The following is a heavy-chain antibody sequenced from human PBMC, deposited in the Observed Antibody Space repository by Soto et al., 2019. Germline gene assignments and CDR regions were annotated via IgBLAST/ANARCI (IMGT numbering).Heavy chain of an antibody. V-gene: IGHV1-18*01. D-gene: IGHD1-7*01. CDR2: ISAYNGNT. Sequence: GASVKVSCKASGESFISYGLRWVRRAPGQGLEWMGWISAYNGNTNYAQKLQGRVTMTTDTSTSTAYMELRSLRSDDTAVYYCAREGITGTSPIDYWGQGTLVTVSS. J-gene: IGHJ4*02. CDR1: GESFISYG. CDR3: AREGITGTSPIDY.